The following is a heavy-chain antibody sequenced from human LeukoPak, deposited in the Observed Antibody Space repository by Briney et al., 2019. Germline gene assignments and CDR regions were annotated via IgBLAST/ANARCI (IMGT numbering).Heavy chain of an antibody. J-gene: IGHJ3*02. CDR1: GFTFSSYW. Sequence: PAGSLSLYCAASGFTFSSYWMSWVGPAPGEGLEWVANTKQGGSKKYYADSGKGPLTMARDNSQNSLYLQKDRLTTEDTAVYYCAKEKDTIYFDIWGEGTMVTLSS. V-gene: IGHV3-7*03. CDR3: AKEKDTIYFDI. D-gene: IGHD2-15*01. CDR2: TKQGGSKK.